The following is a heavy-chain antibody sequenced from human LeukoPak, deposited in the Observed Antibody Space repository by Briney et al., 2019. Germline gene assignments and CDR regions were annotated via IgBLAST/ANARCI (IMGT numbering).Heavy chain of an antibody. D-gene: IGHD2-15*01. Sequence: SETLSLTCAVSKGSSTAYYWSWIRPSQGKGLQWVGSISHSVSTTYNPSLKLRVSISLDTSKNQFSLRLSSVSAADTAVYFCARRYCSGGSCYMRGYYGMDVWATGTTVIVSS. J-gene: IGHJ6*04. CDR1: KGSSTAYY. CDR3: ARRYCSGGSCYMRGYYGMDV. CDR2: ISHSVST. V-gene: IGHV4-34*01.